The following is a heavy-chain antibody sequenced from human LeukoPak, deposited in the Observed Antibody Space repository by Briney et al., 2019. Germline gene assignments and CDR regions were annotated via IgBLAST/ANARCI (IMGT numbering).Heavy chain of an antibody. V-gene: IGHV4-30-2*01. D-gene: IGHD6-13*01. Sequence: SETLSLTCTVSGGSISSGGYYWSWIRQPPGKGLEWIGYIYDSGSTYYNSSLQSRVIISVDRSKNQFSLKLTSVTAADTAVYYCARRITAAGLFDYWGQGTLVTVSS. J-gene: IGHJ4*02. CDR1: GGSISSGGYY. CDR3: ARRITAAGLFDY. CDR2: IYDSGST.